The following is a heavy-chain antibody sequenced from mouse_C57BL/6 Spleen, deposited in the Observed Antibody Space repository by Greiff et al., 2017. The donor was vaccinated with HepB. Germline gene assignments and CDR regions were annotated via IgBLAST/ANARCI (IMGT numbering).Heavy chain of an antibody. V-gene: IGHV1-54*01. CDR1: GYAFTNYL. CDR2: INPGSGGT. J-gene: IGHJ4*01. CDR3: ARGGGNDAMDY. Sequence: VQLQQSGAELVRPGTSVKVSCKASGYAFTNYLIEWVKQRPGQGLEWIGVINPGSGGTNYNEKFKGKATLTADKSSSTAYMQLSSLTSEDSAVYFCARGGGNDAMDYWGQGTSVTVSS. D-gene: IGHD2-1*01.